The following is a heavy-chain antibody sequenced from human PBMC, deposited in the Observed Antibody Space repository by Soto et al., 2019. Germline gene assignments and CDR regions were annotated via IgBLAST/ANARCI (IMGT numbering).Heavy chain of an antibody. J-gene: IGHJ6*02. CDR1: GFTFSSYS. CDR3: ARDGLYFGTDRAAPDLITERAYGMDA. CDR2: ISSSSSYI. D-gene: IGHD6-6*01. V-gene: IGHV3-21*01. Sequence: GGSLRLSCAASGFTFSSYSMNWIRQAPGKGLEWVSSISSSSSYIYYADSVKGRFTISRDNDKNSLYLQMNSLRAEDTAVYYCARDGLYFGTDRAAPDLITERAYGMDAWGQGTTVTVSS.